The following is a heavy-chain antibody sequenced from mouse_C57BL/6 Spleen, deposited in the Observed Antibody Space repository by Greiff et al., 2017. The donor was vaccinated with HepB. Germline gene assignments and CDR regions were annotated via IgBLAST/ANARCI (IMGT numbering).Heavy chain of an antibody. D-gene: IGHD1-1*01. CDR1: GFTFSDYG. CDR3: ARDYYGSSSAWFAY. J-gene: IGHJ3*01. CDR2: ISSGSSTI. Sequence: DVHLVESGGGLVKPGGSLKLSCAAPGFTFSDYGMHWVRQAPEKGLEWVAYISSGSSTIYYADTVKGRFTISRDNAKNTLFLQMTSLRSEDTAMYYCARDYYGSSSAWFAYWGQGTLVTVSA. V-gene: IGHV5-17*01.